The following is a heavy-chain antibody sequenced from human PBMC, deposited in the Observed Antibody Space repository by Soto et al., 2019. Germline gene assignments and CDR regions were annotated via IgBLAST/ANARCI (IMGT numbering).Heavy chain of an antibody. CDR2: ISYDGSNK. D-gene: IGHD6-19*01. Sequence: GGSLRLSCAASGFTFSSYAMHWVRQAPGKGLEWVAVISYDGSNKYYADSVKGRFTISRDNSKNTLYLQMNSLRAEDTAVYYGARWCLVRAFDIWGQGTMVTVSS. CDR3: ARWCLVRAFDI. J-gene: IGHJ3*02. CDR1: GFTFSSYA. V-gene: IGHV3-30-3*01.